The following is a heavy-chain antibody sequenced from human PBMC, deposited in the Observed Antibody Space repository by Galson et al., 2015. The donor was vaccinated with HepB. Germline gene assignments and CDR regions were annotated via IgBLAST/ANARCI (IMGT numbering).Heavy chain of an antibody. CDR3: AKLSSSWADAFDI. CDR2: ISYDGSNK. CDR1: GFTLSSYG. J-gene: IGHJ3*02. D-gene: IGHD6-13*01. Sequence: SLRLSCAASGFTLSSYGMHWVRQAPGKGLEWVAVISYDGSNKYYADSVKGRFTISRDNSKNTLYLQMNSLRAEDTAVYYCAKLSSSWADAFDIWGQGTMVTVSS. V-gene: IGHV3-30*18.